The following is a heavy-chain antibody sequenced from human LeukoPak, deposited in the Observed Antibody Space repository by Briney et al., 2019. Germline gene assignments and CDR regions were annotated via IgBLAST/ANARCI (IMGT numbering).Heavy chain of an antibody. D-gene: IGHD5-24*01. CDR1: GGSFSGYY. J-gene: IGHJ6*03. V-gene: IGHV4-34*01. CDR2: INHSGST. Sequence: SETLSLTCAVYGGSFSGYYWSWNRQPPGKGLEWIGEINHSGSTNYNPSLKSRVTISVDTSKNQFSLKLSSVTAADTAVYYCARGRRDGYTLYYMDVWAKGTTVTISS. CDR3: ARGRRDGYTLYYMDV.